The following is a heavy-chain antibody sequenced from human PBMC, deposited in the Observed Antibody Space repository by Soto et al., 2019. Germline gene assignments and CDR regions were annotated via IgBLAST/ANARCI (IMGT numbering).Heavy chain of an antibody. V-gene: IGHV4-38-2*01. CDR1: GHSISSGFYY. CDR2: MYHSGST. Sequence: PSETLSLTCAVSGHSISSGFYYWGWIRQPPGKGLEWIGSMYHSGSTYYNPSLKSRVTMSVDTSKNQLSLKLTSLTAADTAAYYCARYGYSYSMRFFDKWGQGTRVTVSS. D-gene: IGHD5-18*01. J-gene: IGHJ4*02. CDR3: ARYGYSYSMRFFDK.